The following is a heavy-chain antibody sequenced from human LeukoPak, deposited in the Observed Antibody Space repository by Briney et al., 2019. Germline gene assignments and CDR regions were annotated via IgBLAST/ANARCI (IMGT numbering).Heavy chain of an antibody. D-gene: IGHD3-9*01. CDR1: GYTLTGYW. Sequence: GESLKISCKASGYTLTGYWIGWVRQMPGKGLEWMGIIYPGDSNTRYSPSFQGRVTISADKSISTAYLQWSSLQASDTAMYYCVGSTGYPYYFDYWGQGTLATVSS. CDR2: IYPGDSNT. CDR3: VGSTGYPYYFDY. V-gene: IGHV5-51*01. J-gene: IGHJ4*02.